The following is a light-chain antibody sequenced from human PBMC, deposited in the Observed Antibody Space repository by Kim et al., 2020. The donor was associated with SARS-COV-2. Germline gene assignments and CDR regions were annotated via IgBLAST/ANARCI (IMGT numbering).Light chain of an antibody. Sequence: GQSITNSCTGTNSYVGGYNYVSCYQQHPGKAPKLRIYDVSNRPSGVSNRFSGSKSGNTASLTISGLQAEDEADYYCSSYTSSSTRVFGGGTQLTVL. CDR2: DVS. CDR3: SSYTSSSTRV. CDR1: NSYVGGYNY. J-gene: IGLJ3*02. V-gene: IGLV2-14*03.